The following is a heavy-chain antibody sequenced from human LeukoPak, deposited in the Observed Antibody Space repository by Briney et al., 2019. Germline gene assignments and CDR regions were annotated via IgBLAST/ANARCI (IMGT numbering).Heavy chain of an antibody. CDR3: ATRALPYCSSTSCYTTYFDY. D-gene: IGHD2-2*02. CDR2: ISAYNGNT. CDR1: GYTFTSYG. V-gene: IGHV1-18*01. J-gene: IGHJ4*02. Sequence: GASVKVSCKASGYTFTSYGISWVRQAPGQGLEWMGWISAYNGNTKYAQKLQGRVTMATDTSTSTAYMELRSLRSDDTAMYYCATRALPYCSSTSCYTTYFDYWGQGTLVTVPS.